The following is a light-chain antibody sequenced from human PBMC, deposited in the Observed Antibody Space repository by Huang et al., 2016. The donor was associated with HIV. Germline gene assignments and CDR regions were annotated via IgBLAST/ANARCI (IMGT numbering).Light chain of an antibody. V-gene: IGKV3-20*01. CDR1: QRVHSKF. CDR3: QQFDTSPPTFT. Sequence: EIVLTQSPGTLSLSPGERATLSCRASQRVHSKFFAGYQQKPGQAPRLLIYSTSNRATGIPDRFRGSGSGTDFTLTISKLEPEDFAVYYCQQFDTSPPTFTFGPGTKVDIK. J-gene: IGKJ3*01. CDR2: STS.